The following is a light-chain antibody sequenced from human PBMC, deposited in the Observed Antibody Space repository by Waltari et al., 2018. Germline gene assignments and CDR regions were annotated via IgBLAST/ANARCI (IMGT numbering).Light chain of an antibody. CDR1: QSVGTY. CDR2: DAS. J-gene: IGKJ2*01. V-gene: IGKV3-11*01. Sequence: EIVLTHSPATLSLSPGETATLSCRASQSVGTYLAWYQQKPGQAPRLLIYDASNRATGIPDRFRGSGSGTDFTLTISSLEPEDFALYYCQQRSSWTPHTFGQGARLEIK. CDR3: QQRSSWTPHT.